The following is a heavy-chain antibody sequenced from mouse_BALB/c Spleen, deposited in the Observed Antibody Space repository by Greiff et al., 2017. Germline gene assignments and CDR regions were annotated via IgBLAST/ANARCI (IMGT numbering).Heavy chain of an antibody. CDR3: ARRVITTPRAMDY. CDR1: GYAFTNYW. J-gene: IGHJ4*01. Sequence: QVQLQQSGAELVRPGTSVKISCKASGYAFTNYWLGWVKQRPGHGLEWIGDIYPGSGNTYYNEKFKGKATLTADKSSSTAYMQLSSLTSEDSAVYFCARRVITTPRAMDYWGQGTSVTVSS. CDR2: IYPGSGNT. V-gene: IGHV1-63*01. D-gene: IGHD2-4*01.